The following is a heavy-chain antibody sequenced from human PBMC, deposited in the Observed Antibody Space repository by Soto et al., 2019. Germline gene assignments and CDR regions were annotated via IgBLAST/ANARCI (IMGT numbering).Heavy chain of an antibody. V-gene: IGHV1-18*04. CDR3: ASPDSSGYSAFDI. CDR2: ISAYNGNT. Sequence: ALVKVSCKASGYTFTSYGISWVRQAPGQGLEWMGWISAYNGNTNYAQKLQGRVTMTTDTSTSTAYMELRSLRSDDTAVYYCASPDSSGYSAFDIRGQGTMVTVSS. D-gene: IGHD3-22*01. J-gene: IGHJ3*02. CDR1: GYTFTSYG.